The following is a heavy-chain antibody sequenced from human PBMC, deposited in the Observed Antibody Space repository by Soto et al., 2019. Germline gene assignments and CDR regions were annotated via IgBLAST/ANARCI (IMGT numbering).Heavy chain of an antibody. CDR3: ARGLGSDDAFDI. J-gene: IGHJ3*02. Sequence: GGSLRLSCAASGFTFSSYSMNWVRQAPGKGLEWVSSISSSSSYIYYADSVKGRFTISRDNAKNSPYLQMNSLRAEDTAVYYCARGLGSDDAFDIWGQGTMVTVSS. CDR2: ISSSSSYI. CDR1: GFTFSSYS. V-gene: IGHV3-21*01. D-gene: IGHD6-19*01.